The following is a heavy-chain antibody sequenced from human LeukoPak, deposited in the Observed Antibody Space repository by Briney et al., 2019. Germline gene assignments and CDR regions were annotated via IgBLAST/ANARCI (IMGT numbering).Heavy chain of an antibody. CDR3: ARTLYYSDRSGYYVPYYFDY. D-gene: IGHD3-22*01. CDR1: GGSSSSYY. V-gene: IGHV4-59*01. Sequence: SETLSLTCTVSGGSSSSYYWSWIRQSPGKGLEWIGYIYYSGSTNYNPSLKSRVTISVDTSKNQFSLKLSSVTAADTAVYYCARTLYYSDRSGYYVPYYFDYWGQGTLVTVSS. J-gene: IGHJ4*02. CDR2: IYYSGST.